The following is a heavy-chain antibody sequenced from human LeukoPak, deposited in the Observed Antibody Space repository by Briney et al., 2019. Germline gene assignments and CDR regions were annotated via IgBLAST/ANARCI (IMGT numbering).Heavy chain of an antibody. CDR1: GYTFTSYA. D-gene: IGHD2-21*01. CDR2: INTNTGNP. CDR3: ARAYCGGECFWNRIDY. J-gene: IGHJ4*02. V-gene: IGHV7-4-1*02. Sequence: ASVKVSCKASGYTFTSYAMNWVRQAPGQGLEWMGWINTNTGNPTYAQGFTGRFVFSLDTSVSTAYLQISSLKAEDTAVYYCARAYCGGECFWNRIDYWGQGTLVTVSS.